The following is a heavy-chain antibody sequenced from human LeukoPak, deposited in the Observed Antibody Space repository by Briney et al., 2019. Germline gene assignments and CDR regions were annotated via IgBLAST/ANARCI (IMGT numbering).Heavy chain of an antibody. D-gene: IGHD4-23*01. J-gene: IGHJ4*02. CDR2: ISGSGGST. CDR3: AKSGGNVKGY. V-gene: IGHV3-23*01. CDR1: GFTFSSYA. Sequence: PGGSLRLSCAASGFTFSSYAMSWVRQAPGKGLEWVSGISGSGGSTYYADSVKGRFTISRDNSKNTLYLQMNNLRAEDTAVYYCAKSGGNVKGYWGQGTLVTVSS.